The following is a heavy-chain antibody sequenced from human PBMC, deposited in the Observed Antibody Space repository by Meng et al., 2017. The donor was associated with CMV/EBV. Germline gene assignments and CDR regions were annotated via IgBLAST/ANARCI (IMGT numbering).Heavy chain of an antibody. J-gene: IGHJ4*02. V-gene: IGHV3-74*01. D-gene: IGHD2-2*01. Sequence: GGSLRLSCAASGFTFSYYYMSGVRQAPGKGLVWVSRINSDGSSTSYADSVKGRFTISRDNAKNTLYLQMNSLRAEDTAVYYCARVVVVPAAIDYWGQGTLVTVSS. CDR1: GFTFSYYY. CDR2: INSDGSST. CDR3: ARVVVVPAAIDY.